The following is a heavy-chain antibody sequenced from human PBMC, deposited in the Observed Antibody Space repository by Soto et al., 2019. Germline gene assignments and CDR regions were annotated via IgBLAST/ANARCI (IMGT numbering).Heavy chain of an antibody. CDR2: IKSKTDGGTT. D-gene: IGHD3-9*01. J-gene: IGHJ6*02. CDR1: GFTFSNAW. CDR3: TTAPGALYDILTGYGYYYYYGMDV. V-gene: IGHV3-15*07. Sequence: EVQLVESGGGLVKPGGSLRLSCAASGFTFSNAWMNWVRQAPGKGLEWVGRIKSKTDGGTTDYAAPVKGRFTISRDDAKNTLYLQMNSLKTKDTAVYYCTTAPGALYDILTGYGYYYYYGMDVCGQGTTVTVSS.